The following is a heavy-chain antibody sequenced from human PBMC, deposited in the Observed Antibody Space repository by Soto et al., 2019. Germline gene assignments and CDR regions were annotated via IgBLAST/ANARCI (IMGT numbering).Heavy chain of an antibody. CDR1: GGSISSYY. D-gene: IGHD3-16*01. Sequence: SETLSLTCTVSGGSISSYYWSWIRQPPGKGLEWIGYIYYSGSTNYNPSLKSRVTISVDTSKNQFSLKLSSVTAADTAVYYCARADALYPYYFDYWGQGTLVTVSS. CDR3: ARADALYPYYFDY. V-gene: IGHV4-59*01. J-gene: IGHJ4*02. CDR2: IYYSGST.